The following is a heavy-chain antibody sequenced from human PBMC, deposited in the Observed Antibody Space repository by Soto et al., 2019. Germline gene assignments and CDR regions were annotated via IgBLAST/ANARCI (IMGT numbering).Heavy chain of an antibody. Sequence: SETLSLTCAVSSGSISSYNWWSWVRQSPGKGLEWIGEINHSGSTNYNPSLKSRVTISVDTSKNQFSLQLSSVPAADTAVYYCARTVVGPGYSSNYSYMDVWGRGTTVTVSS. CDR2: INHSGST. V-gene: IGHV4-4*02. CDR3: ARTVVGPGYSSNYSYMDV. CDR1: SGSISSYNW. D-gene: IGHD6-13*01. J-gene: IGHJ6*03.